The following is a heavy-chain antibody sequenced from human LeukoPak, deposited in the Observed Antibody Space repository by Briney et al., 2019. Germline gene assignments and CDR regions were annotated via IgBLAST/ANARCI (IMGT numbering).Heavy chain of an antibody. CDR3: AKGLLVSFDY. V-gene: IGHV3-30*02. D-gene: IGHD2-15*01. CDR2: IRYDGSNK. Sequence: GGSLRLSCAASGFTFSSYGMHWVRQAPGKGLEWVAFIRYDGSNKYYAASVKGRFTISRDNSKNTLYLQLNSLRAEDTAVYYCAKGLLVSFDYWGQGTLVTVSS. J-gene: IGHJ4*02. CDR1: GFTFSSYG.